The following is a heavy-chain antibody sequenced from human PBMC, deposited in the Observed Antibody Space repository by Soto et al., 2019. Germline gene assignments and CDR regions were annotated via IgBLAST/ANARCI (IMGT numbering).Heavy chain of an antibody. CDR2: IYYSGST. CDR3: ARTPPQQLDNWFDP. CDR1: GGSISSGGYY. J-gene: IGHJ5*02. D-gene: IGHD6-13*01. Sequence: SETLSLTCTVSGGSISSGGYYWSWIRQHPGKGLEWIGYIYYSGSTYYNPSLKSRVTISVDTSKNQFSLKLSSVTAADTAVYYCARTPPQQLDNWFDPWGQGTLVTV. V-gene: IGHV4-31*03.